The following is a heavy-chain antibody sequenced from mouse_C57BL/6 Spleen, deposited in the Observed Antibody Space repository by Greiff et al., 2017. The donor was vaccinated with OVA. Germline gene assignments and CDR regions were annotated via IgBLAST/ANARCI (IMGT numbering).Heavy chain of an antibody. CDR2: INPGSGGT. CDR3: ARWDYGNFDV. V-gene: IGHV1-54*01. CDR1: GYAFTNYL. Sequence: VQLQQSGAELVRPGTSVKVSCKASGYAFTNYLIEWVKQRPGQGLEWIGVINPGSGGTNYNEKFKGKATLTADKSSSTAYMQLSSLTSEDSAVYFCARWDYGNFDVWGTGTTVTVSS. D-gene: IGHD1-1*01. J-gene: IGHJ1*03.